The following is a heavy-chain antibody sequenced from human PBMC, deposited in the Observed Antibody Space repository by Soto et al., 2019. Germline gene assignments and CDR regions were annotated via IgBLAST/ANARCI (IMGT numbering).Heavy chain of an antibody. CDR3: ARDFQKKYDFWSGYYTGPFDY. CDR2: ISSSSSYI. CDR1: GFTFSSYS. Sequence: GGSLRLSCAASGFTFSSYSMNWVRQAPGKGLEWVSPISSSSSYIYYADSVKGRFTISRDNAKNSLYLQMNSLRAEDTAVYYCARDFQKKYDFWSGYYTGPFDYWGQGTLVTVSS. J-gene: IGHJ4*02. V-gene: IGHV3-21*01. D-gene: IGHD3-3*01.